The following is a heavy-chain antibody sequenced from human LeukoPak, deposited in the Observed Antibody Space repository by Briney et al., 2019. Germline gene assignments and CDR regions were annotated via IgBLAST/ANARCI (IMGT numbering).Heavy chain of an antibody. CDR1: GGSISSDDYY. CDR3: ASRGRYWFDP. V-gene: IGHV4-30-4*08. J-gene: IGHJ5*02. CDR2: IYYSGST. Sequence: SQTLSLTCTVSGGSISSDDYYWSWIRQPPGKGLDWIGYIYYSGSTHYNPSLKSRVTISVDTSKNQFSLKLSSVTAADTAVYYCASRGRYWFDPWGQGTLVTVSS.